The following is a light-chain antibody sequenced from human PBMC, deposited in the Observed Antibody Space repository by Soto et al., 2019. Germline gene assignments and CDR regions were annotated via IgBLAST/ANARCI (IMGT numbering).Light chain of an antibody. CDR1: SSDVGAYNY. CDR3: HSYTTSTTRV. Sequence: QSALTQPASVSGSPGQSMTISCTGTSSDVGAYNYVSWYQHHPGKVPKVMIYGVSNRPSGVSNRFSGSKSGNTASLTISGLQAEDEADYYCHSYTTSTTRVFGGGTKLTVL. J-gene: IGLJ2*01. V-gene: IGLV2-14*01. CDR2: GVS.